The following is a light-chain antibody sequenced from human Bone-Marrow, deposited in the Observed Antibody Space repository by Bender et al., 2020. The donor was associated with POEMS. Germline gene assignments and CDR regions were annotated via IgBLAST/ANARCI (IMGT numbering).Light chain of an antibody. CDR2: AGS. Sequence: QSALTQPASVSGSPGQSITISCTRTSSDVGTYSLVSWYQQYPGKAPKLIIYAGSERPSGVSNRFSGSTSDNRASLTISGLQSDDEADYYCSSYATTSTYVFGTGTKVTVL. CDR3: SSYATTSTYV. V-gene: IGLV2-23*01. CDR1: SSDVGTYSL. J-gene: IGLJ1*01.